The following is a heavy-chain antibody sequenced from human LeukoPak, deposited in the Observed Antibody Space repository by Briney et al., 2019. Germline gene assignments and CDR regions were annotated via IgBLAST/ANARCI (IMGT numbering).Heavy chain of an antibody. CDR3: ARLMDV. V-gene: IGHV4-59*08. Sequence: SETLSLTCTVSGGSISSYYWSWIRQPPGKGLEWIGYINYSGSTNYNPSLKSRVTISVDTSKNQFSLKMTSVTAADTAVYYCARLMDVWGQGTTVIVS. CDR2: INYSGST. CDR1: GGSISSYY. J-gene: IGHJ6*02.